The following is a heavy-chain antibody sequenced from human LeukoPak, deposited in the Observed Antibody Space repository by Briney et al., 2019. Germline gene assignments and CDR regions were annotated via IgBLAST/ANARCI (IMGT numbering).Heavy chain of an antibody. CDR1: GGSISSSSYY. CDR3: ARGLLDGYTHPAAFDI. Sequence: SETLSLTCTVSGGSISSSSYYWSWIRQPPGKGLEWIGYIYYSGSTNYNPSLKSRVTISVDTSKNQFSLKLSSVTAADTAVYYCARGLLDGYTHPAAFDIWGQGTMVTVSS. V-gene: IGHV4-61*01. J-gene: IGHJ3*02. D-gene: IGHD5-24*01. CDR2: IYYSGST.